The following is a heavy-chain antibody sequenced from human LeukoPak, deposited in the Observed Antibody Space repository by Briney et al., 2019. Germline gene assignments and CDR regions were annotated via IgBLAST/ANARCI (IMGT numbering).Heavy chain of an antibody. CDR2: IYYSGST. D-gene: IGHD2-8*01. CDR1: GGSISSYY. J-gene: IGHJ4*02. Sequence: SETLSLTCTVSGGSISSYYWSWIRQPPGKGLEWIGYIYYSGSTNYNPSLKSRVTISVDTSKNQFSLKLSSVTAADTAVYYCARYGGRCEGYYFDYWGQGTLVTVSS. V-gene: IGHV4-59*01. CDR3: ARYGGRCEGYYFDY.